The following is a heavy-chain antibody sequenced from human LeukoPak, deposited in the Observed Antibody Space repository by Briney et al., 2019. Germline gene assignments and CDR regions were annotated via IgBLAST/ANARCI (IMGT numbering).Heavy chain of an antibody. D-gene: IGHD1-26*01. CDR2: INHSGYI. CDR1: GGSVSSSNW. Sequence: SETLSLTCAVSGGSVSSSNWWIWVRQPPTKGLEWIGEINHSGYINYNPSLKSRVTISVDESQNQFSLKLISVTAADTAVYYCAGGSGAAWELLRYWGQGTLVTVSS. CDR3: AGGSGAAWELLRY. J-gene: IGHJ4*02. V-gene: IGHV4-4*02.